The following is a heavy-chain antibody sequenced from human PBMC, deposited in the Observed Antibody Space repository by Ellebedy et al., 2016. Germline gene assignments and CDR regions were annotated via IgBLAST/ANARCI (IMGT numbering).Heavy chain of an antibody. J-gene: IGHJ2*01. CDR2: INAGNGNT. Sequence: ASVKVSCKASGYTFTSYAMHWVRQAPGQRLEWMGWINAGNGNTKYSQKFQGRVTITRDTSASTAYMELSSLRSEDTAVYYCARTHLFYSTSDWYFELWGRGTLVTVSS. V-gene: IGHV1-3*01. D-gene: IGHD2/OR15-2a*01. CDR1: GYTFTSYA. CDR3: ARTHLFYSTSDWYFEL.